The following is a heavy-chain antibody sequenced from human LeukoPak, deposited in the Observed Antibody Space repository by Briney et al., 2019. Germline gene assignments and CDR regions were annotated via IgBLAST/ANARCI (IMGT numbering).Heavy chain of an antibody. J-gene: IGHJ5*02. V-gene: IGHV1-46*01. CDR2: INPSGGST. CDR1: GYTFTSYY. CDR3: ARDRGLYSSSWNWFDP. D-gene: IGHD6-13*01. Sequence: GASVKVSCKASGYTFTSYYMHWVRQAPGQGLVWMGIINPSGGSTSYAQKFQGRVTMTRDTSTSTVYMELSSLRSEDTAVYYCARDRGLYSSSWNWFDPSGQGTLVTVSS.